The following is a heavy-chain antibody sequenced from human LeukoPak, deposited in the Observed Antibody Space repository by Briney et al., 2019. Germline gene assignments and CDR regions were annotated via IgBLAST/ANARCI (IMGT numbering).Heavy chain of an antibody. CDR3: ARGFGAGNYYYGWFDP. D-gene: IGHD3-10*01. V-gene: IGHV4-30-4*01. CDR1: GFTFSSYA. CDR2: IHDSGST. J-gene: IGHJ5*02. Sequence: LRLSCAASGFTFSSYAMSWVRQPPGKGLEWIGFIHDSGSTYYNPSLKSRVSISRDMSKNQLSLMLSSVTAADTAVYYCARGFGAGNYYYGWFDPWGQGTLVSVSS.